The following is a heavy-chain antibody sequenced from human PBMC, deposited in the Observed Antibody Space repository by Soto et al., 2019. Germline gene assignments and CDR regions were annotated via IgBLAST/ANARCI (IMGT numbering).Heavy chain of an antibody. J-gene: IGHJ3*02. CDR1: GYTFTSYD. CDR2: MNPNSGNT. Sequence: ASVKVSCKASGYTFTSYDINWVRQATGQGLEWMGWMNPNSGNTGYAQKFQGRVTMTRNTSISTAYMELSSLRSEDTAVYYCARLLHYYDSSGSDAFDIWGQGTMVTVSS. CDR3: ARLLHYYDSSGSDAFDI. D-gene: IGHD3-22*01. V-gene: IGHV1-8*01.